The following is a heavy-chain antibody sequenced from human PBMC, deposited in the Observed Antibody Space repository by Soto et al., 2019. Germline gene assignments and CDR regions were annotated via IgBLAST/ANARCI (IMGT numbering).Heavy chain of an antibody. CDR1: GGTFSSYA. CDR3: ARDQWDCSGGSCYFYYYGMDG. Sequence: GASVKVSCKASGGTFSSYAISWVRQAPGQGLEWMGGIIPIFGTANYAQKFQGRVTITADESTSTAYMELSSLRSEDTAVYYCARDQWDCSGGSCYFYYYGMDGWGQGTTVTVSS. D-gene: IGHD2-15*01. V-gene: IGHV1-69*13. J-gene: IGHJ6*02. CDR2: IIPIFGTA.